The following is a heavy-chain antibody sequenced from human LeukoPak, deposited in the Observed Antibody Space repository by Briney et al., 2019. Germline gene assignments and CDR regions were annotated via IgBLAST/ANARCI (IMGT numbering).Heavy chain of an antibody. Sequence: GGSLRLSCAASGFTFSSYSMNWVGQAPGKGLEWVSSISSSSSYIYYADSVKGRFTISRDNAKNSLYLQMNSLRAEDTAVYYCARDPIAGAFDIWGQGTMVTVSS. D-gene: IGHD2-21*01. CDR3: ARDPIAGAFDI. V-gene: IGHV3-21*01. CDR2: ISSSSSYI. J-gene: IGHJ3*02. CDR1: GFTFSSYS.